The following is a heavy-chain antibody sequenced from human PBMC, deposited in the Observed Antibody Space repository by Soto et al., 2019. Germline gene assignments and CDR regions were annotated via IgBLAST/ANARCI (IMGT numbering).Heavy chain of an antibody. D-gene: IGHD5-18*01. Sequence: GGSLRLSCAASGFTFSSYAMSWVRQAPGKGLEWVSAISGSGGSTYYADSVKGRFTISRDNSKNTLYLQMNSLRAEDTAVYYCAKKYSYDRTSHGPFDYWGQGTLVTVSS. CDR3: AKKYSYDRTSHGPFDY. V-gene: IGHV3-23*01. CDR2: ISGSGGST. CDR1: GFTFSSYA. J-gene: IGHJ4*02.